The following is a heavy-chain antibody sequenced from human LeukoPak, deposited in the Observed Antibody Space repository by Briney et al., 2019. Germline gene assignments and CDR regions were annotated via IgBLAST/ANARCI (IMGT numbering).Heavy chain of an antibody. CDR2: MSNSGSTI. CDR3: ARGITGHYGNDY. CDR1: GFSFSDYY. V-gene: IGHV3-11*04. J-gene: IGHJ4*02. Sequence: GGSLRLSCAASGFSFSDYYMSWIRQAPGKGLEWVSYMSNSGSTIYYADSVKGRFTISRDNAKNMLYLQMNSLRAEDTAVYYCARGITGHYGNDYWGQGTPVTVSS. D-gene: IGHD3-9*01.